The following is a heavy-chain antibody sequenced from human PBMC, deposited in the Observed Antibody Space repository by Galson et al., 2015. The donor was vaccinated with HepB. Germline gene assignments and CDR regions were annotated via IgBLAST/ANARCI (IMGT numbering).Heavy chain of an antibody. Sequence: SLRLSCAASGFTFSSYGMHWVRQAPGKGLEWVAVISYDGSNKYYADSVKGRFTISRDNSKNTLYLQMNSLRAEDTAVYYCAKAPLPAAMEEGGNDYSNYQRYYYYGMDVWGQGTTVTVSS. CDR3: AKAPLPAAMEEGGNDYSNYQRYYYYGMDV. V-gene: IGHV3-30*18. CDR2: ISYDGSNK. J-gene: IGHJ6*02. D-gene: IGHD4-11*01. CDR1: GFTFSSYG.